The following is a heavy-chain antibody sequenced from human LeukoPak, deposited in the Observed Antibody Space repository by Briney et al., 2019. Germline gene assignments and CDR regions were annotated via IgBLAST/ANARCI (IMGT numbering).Heavy chain of an antibody. J-gene: IGHJ5*02. V-gene: IGHV1-69*04. Sequence: SVKVSCKASGGTFTSYAISWVRQAPGQGLEWMGRIIPIFGIANYAQKFQGRVTITADKSTSTAYMELSSLRSEDTAVYYCARQDGYNLRGIGPIDPWGQGTLVTVSS. CDR2: IIPIFGIA. CDR1: GGTFTSYA. D-gene: IGHD5-24*01. CDR3: ARQDGYNLRGIGPIDP.